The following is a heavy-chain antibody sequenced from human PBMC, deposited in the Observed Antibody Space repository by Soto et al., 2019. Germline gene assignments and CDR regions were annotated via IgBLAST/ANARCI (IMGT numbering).Heavy chain of an antibody. CDR3: AIYDRYSGSYFHY. V-gene: IGHV3-30*03. Sequence: GGSLRLSCAASGFSFSTYGMHWVRQAPGKGLEWVAFISNDGSNKYYADSVKGRFTISRDNSKNTLYLQMNSLRADDTAVYYCAIYDRYSGSYFHYWGQGTLVTVSS. CDR2: ISNDGSNK. D-gene: IGHD1-26*01. CDR1: GFSFSTYG. J-gene: IGHJ4*02.